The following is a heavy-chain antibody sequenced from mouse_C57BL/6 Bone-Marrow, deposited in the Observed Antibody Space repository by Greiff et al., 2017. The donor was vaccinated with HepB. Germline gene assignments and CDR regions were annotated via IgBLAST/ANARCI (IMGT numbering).Heavy chain of an antibody. CDR1: GFTFSSYA. CDR2: ISDGGSYT. J-gene: IGHJ2*01. CDR3: AREGYSKPY. Sequence: EVMLVESGGGLVKPGGSLKLSCAASGFTFSSYAMSWVRQNPEKRLEWVATISDGGSYTYYSDNVKGRFTISRDNAKNNLYLQMSHLKSEDTAMYYCAREGYSKPYWGQGTTLTVSS. V-gene: IGHV5-4*01. D-gene: IGHD2-5*01.